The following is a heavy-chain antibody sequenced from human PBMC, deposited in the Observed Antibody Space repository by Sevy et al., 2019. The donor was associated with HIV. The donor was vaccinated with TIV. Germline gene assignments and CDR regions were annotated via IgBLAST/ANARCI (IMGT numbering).Heavy chain of an antibody. Sequence: SETLSLTCTVSDVSISSGTNYWGWIRQPPGKGLEWIGSIYYSGTTYYNPSLKSRVTMSADTSMNQFSLKLSSVTVVDTAVYYCARQRGGWYEYDASDVWGQGTMVTVSS. CDR1: DVSISSGTNY. CDR2: IYYSGTT. D-gene: IGHD6-19*01. V-gene: IGHV4-39*01. CDR3: ARQRGGWYEYDASDV. J-gene: IGHJ3*01.